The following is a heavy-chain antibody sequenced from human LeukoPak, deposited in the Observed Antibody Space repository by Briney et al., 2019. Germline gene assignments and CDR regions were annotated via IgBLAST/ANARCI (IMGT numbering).Heavy chain of an antibody. D-gene: IGHD1-26*01. CDR2: IGGRDSTT. J-gene: IGHJ5*02. CDR3: ATSGGSYWS. Sequence: PGGSLRLSCAASGFTFSSYAMSWVRQAPGKGLEWVSGIGGRDSTTYYADSVKGRFTISRENSKNTLYLQMNSLRAEDTAVYYCATSGGSYWSWGQGTLVTVSS. V-gene: IGHV3-23*01. CDR1: GFTFSSYA.